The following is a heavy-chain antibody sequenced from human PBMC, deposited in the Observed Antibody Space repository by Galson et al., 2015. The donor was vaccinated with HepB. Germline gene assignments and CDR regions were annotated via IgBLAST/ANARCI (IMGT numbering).Heavy chain of an antibody. D-gene: IGHD3-3*01. CDR3: ARDRRDYDLWSGSSRGMDV. CDR2: ISSSSSTI. V-gene: IGHV3-48*02. Sequence: SLRLSCAASGFTFSSYSMNWVRQAPGKGLEWVSYISSSSSTIYYADSVKGRFTISRDNAKNSLYLQMNSLRDEDTAVYYCARDRRDYDLWSGSSRGMDVWGQGTTVTVSS. J-gene: IGHJ6*02. CDR1: GFTFSSYS.